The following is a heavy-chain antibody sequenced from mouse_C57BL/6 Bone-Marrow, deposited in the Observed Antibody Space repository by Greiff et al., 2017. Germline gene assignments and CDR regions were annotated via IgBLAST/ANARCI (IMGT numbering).Heavy chain of an antibody. CDR3: ARDNPYYAMDY. J-gene: IGHJ4*01. V-gene: IGHV1-80*01. CDR1: GYAFSSYW. D-gene: IGHD1-3*01. Sequence: VQLQQSGASVKISCKASGYAFSSYWMNWVKQRPGKGLEWTGQIYPGDGDTNYNGKFKGKATLTADKSSSTAYMQLSSLTSEDSAVYFCARDNPYYAMDYWGQGTSVTVSS. CDR2: IYPGDGDT.